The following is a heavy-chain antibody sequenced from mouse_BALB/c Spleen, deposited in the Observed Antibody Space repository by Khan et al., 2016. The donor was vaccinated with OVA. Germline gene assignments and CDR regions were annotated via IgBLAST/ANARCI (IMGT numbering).Heavy chain of an antibody. CDR3: ARDRIDY. V-gene: IGHV1-7*01. CDR1: GYTFTSYW. Sequence: QIQLVQSGAELAKPGASVKLSCKASGYTFTSYWMHWIKQRPGQGLEWIGYINPTSGYTDYNQKFKDKATLTADKSSSTAYMQLSSLTSDDSAVYSCARDRIDYWGQGTTLTVSS. CDR2: INPTSGYT. J-gene: IGHJ2*01.